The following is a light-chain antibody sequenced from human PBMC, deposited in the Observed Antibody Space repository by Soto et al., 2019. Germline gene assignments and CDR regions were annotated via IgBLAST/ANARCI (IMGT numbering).Light chain of an antibody. V-gene: IGLV2-14*01. CDR1: SSDVGGYNY. Sequence: SVLTQPDSVSGSPGQSITISCTGTSSDVGGYNYVSWYQQHPGKAPKLMIYEVSYRPSGVSNRFSGSKSGNTASLTISGLQADDEADYYCSSYTISSTLNYVFXTGTKVTVL. CDR3: SSYTISSTLNYV. CDR2: EVS. J-gene: IGLJ1*01.